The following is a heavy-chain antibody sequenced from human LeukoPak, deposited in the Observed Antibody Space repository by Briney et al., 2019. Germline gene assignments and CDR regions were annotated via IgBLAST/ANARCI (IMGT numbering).Heavy chain of an antibody. J-gene: IGHJ4*02. Sequence: KSGGSLRLSCAASGFTFSSYSMNWVRQAPGKGLEWVSSISSSSSYIYYADSVKGRFAISRDNAKNSLYLQMNSLRAEDTAVYYCARLKYNWNYAPLGYWGQGTLVTVSS. D-gene: IGHD1-7*01. CDR1: GFTFSSYS. V-gene: IGHV3-21*01. CDR3: ARLKYNWNYAPLGY. CDR2: ISSSSSYI.